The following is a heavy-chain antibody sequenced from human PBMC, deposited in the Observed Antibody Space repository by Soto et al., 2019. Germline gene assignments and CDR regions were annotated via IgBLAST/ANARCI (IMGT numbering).Heavy chain of an antibody. CDR3: AHSLCGGDCYSNWFDP. CDR1: GYTFTTYYY. J-gene: IGHJ5*02. D-gene: IGHD2-21*01. Sequence: QVQLVQSGAEVKKPGASVNVSCKASGYTFTTYYYMHWVRQAPGPGLEWMGIINPRDESTSYAQKLQGRLPMTRDTSTSTVYMEFSSLRSEDTAVYYCAHSLCGGDCYSNWFDPWGQGTRVTVSS. V-gene: IGHV1-46*04. CDR2: INPRDEST.